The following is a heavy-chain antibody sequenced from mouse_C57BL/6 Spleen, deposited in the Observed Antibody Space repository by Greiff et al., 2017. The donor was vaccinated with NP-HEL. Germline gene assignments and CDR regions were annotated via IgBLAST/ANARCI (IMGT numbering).Heavy chain of an antibody. CDR3: TRGARGTVVATDFDY. J-gene: IGHJ2*01. CDR2: IYPGNSDT. D-gene: IGHD1-1*01. CDR1: GYTFTSYW. V-gene: IGHV1-5*01. Sequence: EVQLQQSGTVLARPGASVKMSCKTSGYTFTSYWMHWVKQRPGQGLEWIGAIYPGNSDTSYNQKFKGKAKLTAVTSASTAYMELSSLTNEDSAVYYCTRGARGTVVATDFDYWGQGTTLTVSS.